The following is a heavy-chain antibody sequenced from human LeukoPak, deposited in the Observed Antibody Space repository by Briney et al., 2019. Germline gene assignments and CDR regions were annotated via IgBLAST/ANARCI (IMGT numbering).Heavy chain of an antibody. CDR1: GFTFSSYA. J-gene: IGHJ1*01. Sequence: GGSLRLSCSASGFTFSSYAMTWVRQAPGKGLEWVSAISGSGDSTFYADSVKGRFTTSRDNSKNTLYLQMNSLRAEDTAVYYCAKDQGYYGSGSYKEYFQHWGQGTLVTVSS. V-gene: IGHV3-23*01. CDR2: ISGSGDST. CDR3: AKDQGYYGSGSYKEYFQH. D-gene: IGHD3-10*01.